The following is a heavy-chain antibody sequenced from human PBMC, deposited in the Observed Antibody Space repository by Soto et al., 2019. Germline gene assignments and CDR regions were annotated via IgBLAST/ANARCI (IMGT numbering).Heavy chain of an antibody. Sequence: SETLSLTCTVSGGSISSSSYYWGWIRQPPGKGLEWIASIYYSGSTYYNPSLKSRVTISVDTSKNQFSLKLSSVTAADTAVYYCARTLPNRQLFDSWSQGTLVTVSS. CDR1: GGSISSSSYY. V-gene: IGHV4-39*01. J-gene: IGHJ4*02. D-gene: IGHD1-1*01. CDR2: IYYSGST. CDR3: ARTLPNRQLFDS.